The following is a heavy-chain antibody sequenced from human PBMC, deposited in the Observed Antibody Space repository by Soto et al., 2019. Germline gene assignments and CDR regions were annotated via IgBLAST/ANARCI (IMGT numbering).Heavy chain of an antibody. J-gene: IGHJ4*02. CDR3: ARAPPLAYCGGDCPFAY. CDR1: GGTFSSYA. D-gene: IGHD2-21*02. CDR2: IIPIFGTA. V-gene: IGHV1-69*06. Sequence: ASVKVSCKASGGTFSSYAISWVRQAPGQGLEWMGGIIPIFGTANYAQKFQGRVTITADKSTSTAYMELSSLGSEDTAVYYCARAPPLAYCGGDCPFAYWGQGTLVTVSS.